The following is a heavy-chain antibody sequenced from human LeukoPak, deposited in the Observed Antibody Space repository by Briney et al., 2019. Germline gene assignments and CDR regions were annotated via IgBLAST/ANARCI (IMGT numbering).Heavy chain of an antibody. CDR1: GFTFGDYA. Sequence: GGSLRLSCTSSGFTFGDYAMNWVRQAPGKGLEWVGFIRSKTYGGTTEYAASVKGRFTISRDDPKSIAYLQMNSLKSEDAAVYYCTGGSGGYPNYWGQGTLVTVSS. CDR2: IRSKTYGGTT. D-gene: IGHD3-22*01. V-gene: IGHV3-49*04. J-gene: IGHJ4*02. CDR3: TGGSGGYPNY.